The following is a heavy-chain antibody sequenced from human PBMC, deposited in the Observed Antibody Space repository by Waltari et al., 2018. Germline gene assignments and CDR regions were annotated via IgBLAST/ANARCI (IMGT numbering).Heavy chain of an antibody. Sequence: QVQLQESGPGLVKPSETLSLTCTVSGYSISSGYYWGWIRQPPGKGLEWIGSIYHSGSTYYNPSLNSRVTISVDTSINQFSLKLISVTAADTAVYYCARVTNYYDSSGYYHPPYYFDYWGQGTLVTVSS. J-gene: IGHJ4*02. V-gene: IGHV4-38-2*02. CDR1: GYSISSGYY. D-gene: IGHD3-22*01. CDR2: IYHSGST. CDR3: ARVTNYYDSSGYYHPPYYFDY.